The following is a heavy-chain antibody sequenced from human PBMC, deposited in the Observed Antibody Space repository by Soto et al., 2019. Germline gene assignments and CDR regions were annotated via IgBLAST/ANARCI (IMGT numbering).Heavy chain of an antibody. CDR1: GYTFSGHY. Sequence: ASVKVSCKASGYTFSGHYIHWVRQAPEQGPEWMGEIGPGSGATRYAKIFQGRVTMTRDMSITTVYMELNNLSPDDTAVYYCGRGRSAKIVVVXWGQGTPVTVSX. CDR3: GRGRSAKIVVVX. J-gene: IGHJ4*02. V-gene: IGHV1-2*02. D-gene: IGHD1-26*01. CDR2: IGPGSGAT.